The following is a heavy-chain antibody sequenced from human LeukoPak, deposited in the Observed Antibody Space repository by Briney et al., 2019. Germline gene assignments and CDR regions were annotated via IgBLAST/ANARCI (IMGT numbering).Heavy chain of an antibody. CDR2: ISAYNGHT. J-gene: IGHJ4*02. CDR3: ARSPRVIRGGVRGGFDY. D-gene: IGHD3-10*01. Sequence: ASVKVSCKASGDTFSNFMINWVRQAPGQGLEWMGWISAYNGHTKYAQKFQGRVTITADKSTSTAYMELSSLRSEDTAMYYCARSPRVIRGGVRGGFDYWGQGTLVTVSS. V-gene: IGHV1-18*01. CDR1: GDTFSNFM.